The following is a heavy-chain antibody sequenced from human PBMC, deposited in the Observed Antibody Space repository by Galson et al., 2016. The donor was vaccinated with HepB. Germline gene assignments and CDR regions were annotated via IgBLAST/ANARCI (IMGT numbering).Heavy chain of an antibody. Sequence: SLRLSCAASGFTFSNAWMSWVRQAPGKGLEWVSSITSGFSFIYYADSVKGRFTISRDNAENSLYLQMNSLRDEDTAVYYCARSYGDYGFGPDYWGQGTLVTVSS. CDR2: ITSGFSFI. V-gene: IGHV3-21*01. J-gene: IGHJ4*02. CDR3: ARSYGDYGFGPDY. CDR1: GFTFSNAW. D-gene: IGHD4-17*01.